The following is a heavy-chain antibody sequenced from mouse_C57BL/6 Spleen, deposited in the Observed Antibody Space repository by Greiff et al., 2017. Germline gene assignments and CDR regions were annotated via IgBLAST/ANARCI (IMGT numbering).Heavy chain of an antibody. CDR2: INPSSGYT. D-gene: IGHD1-1*01. CDR1: GYTFTSYT. V-gene: IGHV1-4*01. CDR3: ERGSTTVVAPFY. J-gene: IGHJ4*01. Sequence: QVQLQQSGAELARPGASVKMSCKASGYTFTSYTMHWVKQRPGQGLEWIGYINPSSGYTKYNQKFKDKATLTADKSSSTAYMQLSSLTSEDSAVYYCERGSTTVVAPFYWGQGTSVTVSS.